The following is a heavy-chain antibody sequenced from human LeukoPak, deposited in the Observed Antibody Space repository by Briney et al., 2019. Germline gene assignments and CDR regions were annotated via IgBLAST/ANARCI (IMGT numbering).Heavy chain of an antibody. CDR1: GGSISSGSYY. D-gene: IGHD6-19*01. J-gene: IGHJ4*02. Sequence: SETLSLTCTVSGGSISSGSYYWSWIRQPAGKGLEWIGRIYTSGSTNYNPSLKSRVTISVDTSKNQFSLKLSSVTAAVTAVYYCAARGIAVAGTVFDYWGQGTLVTVSS. V-gene: IGHV4-61*02. CDR3: AARGIAVAGTVFDY. CDR2: IYTSGST.